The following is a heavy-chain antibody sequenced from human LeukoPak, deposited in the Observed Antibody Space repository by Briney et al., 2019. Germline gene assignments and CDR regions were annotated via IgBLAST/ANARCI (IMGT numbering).Heavy chain of an antibody. D-gene: IGHD2-15*01. Sequence: SETPSLTCTVSGGSVSSGSYYWSWIRQPPGKGLEWIGYIYYSGSTNYNPSLKSRVTVSVDTSKNQFSLKLSSVTAADTAVYYCARGVAATSFDYWGQGTLVTVSS. CDR2: IYYSGST. J-gene: IGHJ4*02. CDR3: ARGVAATSFDY. CDR1: GGSVSSGSYY. V-gene: IGHV4-61*01.